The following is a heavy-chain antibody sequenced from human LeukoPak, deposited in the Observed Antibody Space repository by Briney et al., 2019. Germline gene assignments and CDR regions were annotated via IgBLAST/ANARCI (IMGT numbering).Heavy chain of an antibody. D-gene: IGHD3-22*01. J-gene: IGHJ4*02. CDR3: ASDSRNNYYDSSCLDY. Sequence: ASVKVSCKASGYTFTSYYMHWVRQAPGQGLEWMGIINPSGGSTSYAQKFQGRVTMTRDTSTSTVYMELSSLRSEDTAVYYCASDSRNNYYDSSCLDYGGQGTLVTVSS. CDR1: GYTFTSYY. V-gene: IGHV1-46*01. CDR2: INPSGGST.